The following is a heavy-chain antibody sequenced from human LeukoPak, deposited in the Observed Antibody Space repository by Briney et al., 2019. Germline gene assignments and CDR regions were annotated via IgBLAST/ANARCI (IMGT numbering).Heavy chain of an antibody. Sequence: SETLSLTCSVSGGSISPYYWSWIRQPPGKGLEWIGYVSYRGHTNYNPSLESRVTISLDTSKNQFSVKLNSVTAADTGVYYCAREYCSGGSCYGWAFDIWGQGTAVTVSS. D-gene: IGHD2-15*01. J-gene: IGHJ3*02. CDR1: GGSISPYY. V-gene: IGHV4-59*01. CDR2: VSYRGHT. CDR3: AREYCSGGSCYGWAFDI.